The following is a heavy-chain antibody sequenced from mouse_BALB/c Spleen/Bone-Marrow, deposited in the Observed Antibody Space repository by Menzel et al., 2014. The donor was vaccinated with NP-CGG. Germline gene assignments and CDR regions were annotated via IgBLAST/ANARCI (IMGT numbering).Heavy chain of an antibody. CDR2: IRNKANGYTT. D-gene: IGHD6-1*01. J-gene: IGHJ2*01. Sequence: VKLVESGGGLVQPGGSLRLSCTTSGFTFTNYFMTWVRQPPGKALEWLGFIRNKANGYTTEYNPSVKGRFTISRDNSQGIFYLQMNTLRAEDSAIYYCARDYNGYFDFWGQGTTLTVSS. CDR1: GFTFTNYF. V-gene: IGHV7-3*02. CDR3: ARDYNGYFDF.